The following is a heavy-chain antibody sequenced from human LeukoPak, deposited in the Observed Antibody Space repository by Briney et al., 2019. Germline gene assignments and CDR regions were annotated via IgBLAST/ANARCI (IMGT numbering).Heavy chain of an antibody. V-gene: IGHV1-2*02. CDR3: ARGQMGEMAID. CDR1: GYTFTSYD. Sequence: ASVKVSCKASGYTFTSYDINWVRQATGQGLEWMGWINPNSGGTNYAQKFQGRVTMTRDTSISTAYMELSRLRSDDTAVYYCARGQMGEMAIDWGQGTLVTVSS. J-gene: IGHJ4*02. D-gene: IGHD5-24*01. CDR2: INPNSGGT.